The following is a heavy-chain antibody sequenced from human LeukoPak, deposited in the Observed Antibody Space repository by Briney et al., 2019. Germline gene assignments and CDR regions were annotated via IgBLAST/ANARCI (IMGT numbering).Heavy chain of an antibody. CDR3: AKSNGYGLVDI. CDR1: GGSFSGYY. CDR2: IFYSGST. J-gene: IGHJ3*02. Sequence: SETLSLTCAVYGGSFSGYYWGWIRQPPGKGLEWIGNIFYSGSTYYSPSLRSRVTISLDTSRNQFSLKLNSVTAADTAVYYCAKSNGYGLVDIWGQGAMVTVSS. V-gene: IGHV4-34*12. D-gene: IGHD3-10*01.